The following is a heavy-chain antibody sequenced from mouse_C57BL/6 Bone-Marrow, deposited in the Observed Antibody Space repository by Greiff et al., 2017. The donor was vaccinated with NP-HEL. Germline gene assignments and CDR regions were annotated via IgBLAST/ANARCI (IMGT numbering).Heavy chain of an antibody. V-gene: IGHV5-15*01. CDR1: GFTFSDYG. D-gene: IGHD2-5*01. J-gene: IGHJ2*01. CDR2: ISNLAYSI. CDR3: ARLNSNYFDY. Sequence: EVQVVESGGGLVQPGGSLKLSCAASGFTFSDYGMAWVRQAPRKGPEWVAFISNLAYSIYYADTVTGRFTISRENAKNTLYLEMSSLRSEDTAMYYCARLNSNYFDYWGQGTTLTVSS.